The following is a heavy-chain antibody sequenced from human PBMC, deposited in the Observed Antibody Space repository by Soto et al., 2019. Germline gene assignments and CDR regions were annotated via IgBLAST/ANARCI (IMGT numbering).Heavy chain of an antibody. CDR2: ISGSGGGT. CDR1: GFTFSSYA. D-gene: IGHD6-6*01. Sequence: EVQLLESGGGLVQPGGSLRLSCAVSGFTFSSYAMTWVRQAPAQGLEWVSGISGSGGGTFYADSVKGRFTISRDSSKNTWDLQMDSLRAEDTAVYYWAKKTDSSSPWGALDIWGQGTMVSVSS. J-gene: IGHJ3*02. CDR3: AKKTDSSSPWGALDI. V-gene: IGHV3-23*01.